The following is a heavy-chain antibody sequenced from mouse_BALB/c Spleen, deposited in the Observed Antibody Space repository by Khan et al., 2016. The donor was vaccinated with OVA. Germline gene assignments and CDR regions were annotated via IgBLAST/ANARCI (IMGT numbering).Heavy chain of an antibody. D-gene: IGHD2-3*01. CDR3: ARDGSRYNYAMDY. V-gene: IGHV3-2*02. CDR2: ISYSGSH. Sequence: EVQLVESGPGLVKPSQSLSLTCTVTGYSITSDYAWNWIRQFPGNKLEWMGYISYSGSHNYNPALKSRISITRDTSKNQFFLQLNSVTTEDTATYYCARDGSRYNYAMDYWGQGTSVTVSS. J-gene: IGHJ4*01. CDR1: GYSITSDYA.